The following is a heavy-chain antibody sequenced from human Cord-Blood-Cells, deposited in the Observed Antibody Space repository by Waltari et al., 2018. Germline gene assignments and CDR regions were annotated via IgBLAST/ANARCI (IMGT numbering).Heavy chain of an antibody. CDR1: GGTFSSYP. CDR2: IIPILGIA. Sequence: QAQLVQSGAEVKKPGSSVKVSCQASGGTFSSYPISWVRQAPGQGLEWMGRIIPILGIANYAQKFQGRVTITADKSTSTAYMELSSLRSEDTAMYYCARGTYGSGSLNYWGQGTLVTVSS. J-gene: IGHJ4*02. V-gene: IGHV1-69*09. D-gene: IGHD3-10*01. CDR3: ARGTYGSGSLNY.